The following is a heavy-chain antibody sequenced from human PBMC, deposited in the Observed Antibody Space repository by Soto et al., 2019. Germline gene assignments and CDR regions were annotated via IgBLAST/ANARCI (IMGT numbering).Heavy chain of an antibody. Sequence: QVQLVQNGPEVKKPGASVKVSCKTSGYTFTTYGISWVRQAPGQGLEWMGWISTNKGNTNYAQKFQGRVTMTTDTSTSTAYMELRSLRSDDTAVYYCATSSPAFDFWGQGTLVTVSS. V-gene: IGHV1-18*01. CDR2: ISTNKGNT. CDR3: ATSSPAFDF. J-gene: IGHJ4*02. CDR1: GYTFTTYG.